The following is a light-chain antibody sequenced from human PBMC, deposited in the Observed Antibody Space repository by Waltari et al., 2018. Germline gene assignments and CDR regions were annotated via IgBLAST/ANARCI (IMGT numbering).Light chain of an antibody. CDR3: QQAYSFPLT. J-gene: IGKJ4*01. CDR2: AAS. Sequence: DIQMTQSPSSLSASVGDRVTIRCRASQGISSLVAWYQNKPGKGPELLIYAASSFQSGVPSRFSGSGSGTDFTLTISSLQPEDCATYYCQQAYSFPLTFGGGTKVEIK. V-gene: IGKV1-12*01. CDR1: QGISSL.